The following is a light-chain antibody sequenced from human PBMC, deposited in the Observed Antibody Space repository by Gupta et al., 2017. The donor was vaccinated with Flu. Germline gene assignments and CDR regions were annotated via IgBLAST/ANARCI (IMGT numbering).Light chain of an antibody. CDR1: QIGSKT. CDR2: DDS. J-gene: IGLJ3*02. Sequence: SYVLTQPPSVPVAPRNTAKINCGANQIGSKTVQWYQQKPGQAPVIVVYDDSARPSGIPERFSGSNSGNTATLTISRVEAGDEADYYCQVWDGSGDHRQWVFGGGTKLTVL. V-gene: IGLV3-21*03. CDR3: QVWDGSGDHRQWV.